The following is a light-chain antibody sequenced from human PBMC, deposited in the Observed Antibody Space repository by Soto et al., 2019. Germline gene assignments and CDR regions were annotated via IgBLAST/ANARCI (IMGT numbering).Light chain of an antibody. Sequence: EIVLTQSPGTLSLSPGERATLSCRASQSVSSTYLAWYQQKPGQAPRLLIYGASSRATGIPDRFSGSGSGTDVTLTISRLEPEDFAVYYCQQYDNSLLTFGGGTKVEIK. V-gene: IGKV3-20*01. CDR2: GAS. CDR3: QQYDNSLLT. CDR1: QSVSSTY. J-gene: IGKJ4*01.